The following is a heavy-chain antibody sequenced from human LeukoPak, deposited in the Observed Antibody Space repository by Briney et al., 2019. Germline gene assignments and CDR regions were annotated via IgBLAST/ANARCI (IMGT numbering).Heavy chain of an antibody. CDR2: IYYSGST. Sequence: PSETLSLTCTVSGGSISSSSYYWGWIRQPPGKGLEWIGSIYYSGSTYYNPSLKSRVTISVDTSKNQFSLKLSSVTAADTAVYYCARGKLDIVVVVAATLLGYYFDYWGQGTLVTVSS. CDR1: GGSISSSSYY. D-gene: IGHD2-15*01. J-gene: IGHJ4*02. CDR3: ARGKLDIVVVVAATLLGYYFDY. V-gene: IGHV4-39*07.